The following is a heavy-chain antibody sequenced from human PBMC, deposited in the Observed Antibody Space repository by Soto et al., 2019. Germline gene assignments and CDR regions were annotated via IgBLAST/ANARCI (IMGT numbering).Heavy chain of an antibody. Sequence: ASVKVSCKASGGTFSSYAISWVRQAPGQGLEWMGGIIPIFGTANYAQKFQGRVTITADESTSTAYMELSSLRSEDTAVYYCAREAREPPTKLWAPFDYWGQGTLVTVSS. J-gene: IGHJ4*02. CDR2: IIPIFGTA. D-gene: IGHD5-18*01. V-gene: IGHV1-69*13. CDR3: AREAREPPTKLWAPFDY. CDR1: GGTFSSYA.